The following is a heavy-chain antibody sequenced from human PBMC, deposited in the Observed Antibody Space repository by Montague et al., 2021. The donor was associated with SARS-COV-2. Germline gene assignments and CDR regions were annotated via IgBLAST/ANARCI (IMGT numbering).Heavy chain of an antibody. Sequence: SLRLSCATSGFAFSKFAMHWVRRAPGTGLEWVAVVHSGGSSKDYADSVKGRFTISRDNSKNIVSLQMNTLRAEDTAVYFCAKDQLSGVGYGLDVWGQGTTVIVSS. D-gene: IGHD7-27*01. V-gene: IGHV3-23*03. CDR2: VHSGGSSK. J-gene: IGHJ6*02. CDR3: AKDQLSGVGYGLDV. CDR1: GFAFSKFA.